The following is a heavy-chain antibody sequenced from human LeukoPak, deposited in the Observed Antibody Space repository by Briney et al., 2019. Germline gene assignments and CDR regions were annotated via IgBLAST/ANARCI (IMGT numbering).Heavy chain of an antibody. CDR2: INSDGSST. J-gene: IGHJ4*02. Sequence: QPGGSLRLSCAASGFTFSSYWMHWVRQAPGKGLVWVSAINSDGSSTSYADSVKGRFTISRDNSKNTLYLQMNSLRAEDTALYYCAKAFYGGNPTFFDYWGQGTLVTVSS. CDR3: AKAFYGGNPTFFDY. D-gene: IGHD4-23*01. CDR1: GFTFSSYW. V-gene: IGHV3-74*01.